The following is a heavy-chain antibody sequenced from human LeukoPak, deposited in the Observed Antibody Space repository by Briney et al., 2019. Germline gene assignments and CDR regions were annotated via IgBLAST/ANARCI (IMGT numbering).Heavy chain of an antibody. CDR2: INPNSGGT. Sequence: ASVTVSCKASGYTFTSYGISWVRQAPGQGLEWMGWINPNSGGTNYAQKFQGRVTMTRDTSISTAYMELSRLRSDDTAVYYCARGAPDLDYWGQGTLVTVSS. J-gene: IGHJ4*02. CDR3: ARGAPDLDY. V-gene: IGHV1-2*02. CDR1: GYTFTSYG.